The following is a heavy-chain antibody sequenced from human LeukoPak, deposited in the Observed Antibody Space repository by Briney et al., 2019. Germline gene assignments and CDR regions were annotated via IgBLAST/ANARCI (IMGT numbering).Heavy chain of an antibody. CDR2: IYTSGST. CDR3: AREQYSSGWYFNY. CDR1: GGSISSGSYY. D-gene: IGHD6-19*01. Sequence: SETLSLTCTVSGGSISSGSYYWSWIRQPAGKGLEWIGRIYTSGSTNYNPSLKSRVTISVDTSKNQFSLKLSSVTAADTAVYYCAREQYSSGWYFNYWGQGTLVTVSS. J-gene: IGHJ4*02. V-gene: IGHV4-61*02.